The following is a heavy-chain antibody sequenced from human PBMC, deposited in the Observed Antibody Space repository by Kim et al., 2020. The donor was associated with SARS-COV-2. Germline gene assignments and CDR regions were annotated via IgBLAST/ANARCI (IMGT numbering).Heavy chain of an antibody. D-gene: IGHD4-17*01. Sequence: GGSLRLSCAASGFTFSSYGMHWVRQAPGKGLEWVAVISYDGSNKYYADSVKGRFTISRDNSKNTLFLQMNSLRPEDTAVYYCAKLYGDLGGNSYYYYGLDVWGQGTTVTVSS. CDR2: ISYDGSNK. V-gene: IGHV3-30*18. CDR3: AKLYGDLGGNSYYYYGLDV. J-gene: IGHJ6*02. CDR1: GFTFSSYG.